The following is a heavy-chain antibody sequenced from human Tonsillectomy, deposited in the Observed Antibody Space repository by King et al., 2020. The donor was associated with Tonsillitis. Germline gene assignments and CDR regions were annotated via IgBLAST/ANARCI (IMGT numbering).Heavy chain of an antibody. CDR1: GASVSIYY. V-gene: IGHV4-59*02. Sequence: QMQESGPGLVRPSETLSLTCTVSGASVSIYYWSWIRQPPGKGLEWIGNIYYSGGTNYNPPLNRRVTIAVDTSTNQCSLWLTSVTLADPAVYNCARDLYGSGAIGWFDPWGQGTLVSVSS. CDR2: IYYSGGT. J-gene: IGHJ5*02. D-gene: IGHD3-10*01. CDR3: ARDLYGSGAIGWFDP.